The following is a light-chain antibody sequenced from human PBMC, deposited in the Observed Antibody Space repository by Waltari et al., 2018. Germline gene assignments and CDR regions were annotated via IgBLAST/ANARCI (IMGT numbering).Light chain of an antibody. Sequence: QSALTQPASVSGSPGQSITISCTGTSSDVGRLKLVSWFQQYPGKATQLLIYEVTKRPSGVSDRFSGSKSGNTASLTISGLQAEDESDYYCCSYAGSNNLMFGGGTTLTVL. CDR1: SSDVGRLKL. V-gene: IGLV2-23*02. J-gene: IGLJ3*02. CDR2: EVT. CDR3: CSYAGSNNLM.